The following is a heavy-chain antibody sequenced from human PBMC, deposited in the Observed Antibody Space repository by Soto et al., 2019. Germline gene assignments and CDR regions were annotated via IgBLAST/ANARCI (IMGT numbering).Heavy chain of an antibody. J-gene: IGHJ3*02. CDR2: ISYDGSNK. Sequence: QVQLVESGGGVVQPGRSLRLSCAASGFTFSSYAMHWVRQAPGKGLEWVAVISYDGSNKYYADSVKGRFTISRDNSKNTLYLQMNSLRAEDTAVYYCARTRIVGANSDAFDIWGQGTMVTVSS. D-gene: IGHD1-26*01. CDR3: ARTRIVGANSDAFDI. CDR1: GFTFSSYA. V-gene: IGHV3-30-3*01.